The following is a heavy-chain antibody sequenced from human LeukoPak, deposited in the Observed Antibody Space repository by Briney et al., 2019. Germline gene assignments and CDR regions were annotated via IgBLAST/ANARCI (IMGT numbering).Heavy chain of an antibody. V-gene: IGHV3-21*01. D-gene: IGHD3-10*02. J-gene: IGHJ6*04. Sequence: GGSLRLSCAASGFTFSSYSMNWVRQAPGKGLEWVSYISSSSYIYYADSMKGRFTISRDNAKNSLYLQMDSLRAEDTAVYYCAELGITMIGGVWGKGTTVTISS. CDR1: GFTFSSYS. CDR3: AELGITMIGGV. CDR2: ISSSSYI.